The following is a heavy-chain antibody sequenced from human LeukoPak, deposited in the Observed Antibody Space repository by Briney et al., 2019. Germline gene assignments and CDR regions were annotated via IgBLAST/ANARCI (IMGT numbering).Heavy chain of an antibody. Sequence: GGSLRLSCAASGFTFSSYAMSWVRQAPGKGLEWVSAISGSGGSPYYADSVKGRFTISRDNSKNTLYLQMNSLRAEDTAVYYCAKMHPDYYDSSGYYCVQDYWGQGTLVTVSS. CDR1: GFTFSSYA. V-gene: IGHV3-23*01. CDR2: ISGSGGSP. CDR3: AKMHPDYYDSSGYYCVQDY. J-gene: IGHJ4*02. D-gene: IGHD3-22*01.